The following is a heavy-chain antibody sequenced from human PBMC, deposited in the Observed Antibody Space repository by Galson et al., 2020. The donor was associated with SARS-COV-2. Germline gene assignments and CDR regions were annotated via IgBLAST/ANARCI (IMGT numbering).Heavy chain of an antibody. J-gene: IGHJ4*02. CDR2: IYHSGST. CDR1: GYSISSGYY. D-gene: IGHD2-2*01. Sequence: SQTLSLTCDVSGYSISSGYYWGWIRQPPGKGLEWIGTIYHSGSTNYNPSLKSRVTISVDTSKNQFSLRLSSVTATDTAVYRCARFSTNSGVGYWGQGTLVTVSS. CDR3: ARFSTNSGVGY. V-gene: IGHV4-38-2*01.